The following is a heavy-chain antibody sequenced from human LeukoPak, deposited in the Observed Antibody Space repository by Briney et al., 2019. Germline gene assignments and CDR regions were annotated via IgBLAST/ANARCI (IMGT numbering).Heavy chain of an antibody. Sequence: GESLKISCKASGYSFTSYWIGWVSQMPGKGLEWMGIIYPGDSDTRYSPSFQGQVTISADKSISTAYLQWSSLKASDTAMYYCARGSGSITMIVVVNHFDYWGQGTLVTVSS. J-gene: IGHJ4*02. CDR3: ARGSGSITMIVVVNHFDY. CDR2: IYPGDSDT. V-gene: IGHV5-51*01. CDR1: GYSFTSYW. D-gene: IGHD3-22*01.